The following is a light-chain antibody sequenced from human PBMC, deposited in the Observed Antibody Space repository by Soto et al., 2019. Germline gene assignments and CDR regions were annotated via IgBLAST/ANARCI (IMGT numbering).Light chain of an antibody. J-gene: IGLJ1*01. CDR1: NSDVGGYNY. CDR3: SSYTSSSTLV. Sequence: SVVTPPSPLSGSPGQSITTSCTGNNSDVGGYNYVSWYQQHPGKAPKLMIYDVSNRPSGVSNRFSGSKSGNTASLTISGLQAEDEADYYCSSYTSSSTLVFGTGTKVTVL. CDR2: DVS. V-gene: IGLV2-14*01.